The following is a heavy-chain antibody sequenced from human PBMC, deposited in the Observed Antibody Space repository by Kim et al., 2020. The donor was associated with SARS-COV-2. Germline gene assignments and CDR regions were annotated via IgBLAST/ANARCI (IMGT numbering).Heavy chain of an antibody. CDR2: ISGSGGST. Sequence: GGSLRLSCAASGFTFSSYAMSWVRQAPGKGLEWVSAISGSGGSTYYADSVKGRFTISRDNSKNTLYLQMNSLRAEDTALYYCAQSSRGGIVVVVAAHLRTNTPDFDIWGRGTLVTVSS. CDR1: GFTFSSYA. J-gene: IGHJ3*02. V-gene: IGHV3-23*01. CDR3: AQSSRGGIVVVVAAHLRTNTPDFDI. D-gene: IGHD2-15*01.